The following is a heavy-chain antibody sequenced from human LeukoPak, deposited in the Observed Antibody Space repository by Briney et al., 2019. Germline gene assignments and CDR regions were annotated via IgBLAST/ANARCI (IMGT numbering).Heavy chain of an antibody. CDR2: ISPSGGST. D-gene: IGHD6-19*01. J-gene: IGHJ4*02. CDR3: ARTLSSGWYASNDY. V-gene: IGHV1-18*01. CDR1: GYTLTNYG. Sequence: ASVKVSCKASGYTLTNYGVSWVRQAPGQGPEWMGVISPSGGSTTYAQKFQGRVTMTTDTSTSTAYMELRSLRSDDTAVYYCARTLSSGWYASNDYWGQGTLVTVSS.